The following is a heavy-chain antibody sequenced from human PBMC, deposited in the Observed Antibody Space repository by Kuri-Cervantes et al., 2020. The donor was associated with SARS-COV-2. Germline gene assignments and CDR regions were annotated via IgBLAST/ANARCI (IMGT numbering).Heavy chain of an antibody. J-gene: IGHJ5*02. V-gene: IGHV4-39*07. CDR1: GGSISSSSYY. CDR2: IYYSGST. D-gene: IGHD6-13*01. Sequence: SETLSLTCTVSGGSISSSSYYWGWIRQPPGKGLEWIGSIYYSGSTYYDPSLKSRVTISVDTSKNQFSLKLSSVTAADTAVYYCARVTGSSSWYDSRPNHNWFDPWGQGMLVTVSS. CDR3: ARVTGSSSWYDSRPNHNWFDP.